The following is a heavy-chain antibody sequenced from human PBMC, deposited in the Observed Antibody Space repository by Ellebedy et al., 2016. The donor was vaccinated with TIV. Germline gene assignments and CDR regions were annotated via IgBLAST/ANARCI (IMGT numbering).Heavy chain of an antibody. CDR1: GFTFSSYA. CDR3: ARSSRAPRFIVVVPAKRDAFDI. CDR2: INHSGST. D-gene: IGHD2-2*01. J-gene: IGHJ3*02. V-gene: IGHV4-34*01. Sequence: ESLKISCAASGFTFSSYAMVWIRQPPGKGLEWIGEINHSGSTNYNPSLKSRVTTSVDTSKNQFSLKLSSVTAADTAVYYCARSSRAPRFIVVVPAKRDAFDIWGQGTMVTVSS.